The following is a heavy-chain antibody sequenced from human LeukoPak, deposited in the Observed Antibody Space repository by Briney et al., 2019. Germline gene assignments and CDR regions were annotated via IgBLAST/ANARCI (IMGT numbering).Heavy chain of an antibody. Sequence: SETLSLTCAVYGGSFSGYYWSWIRQPPGKGLEWIGEINHSGSTNYNPSLKSRVTISVDMSKNQFSLKLSSVTAADTAVYYCARGRRITMVRGVRGGLDVWGKGTTVTVSS. CDR1: GGSFSGYY. J-gene: IGHJ6*04. V-gene: IGHV4-34*01. D-gene: IGHD3-10*01. CDR2: INHSGST. CDR3: ARGRRITMVRGVRGGLDV.